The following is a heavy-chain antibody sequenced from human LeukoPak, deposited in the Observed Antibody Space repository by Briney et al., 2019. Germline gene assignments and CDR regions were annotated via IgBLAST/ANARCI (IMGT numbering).Heavy chain of an antibody. Sequence: SETLSLTCTVSGGSISTYYWSWIRQPAGKDLEWIGHIYSSGSTNYNPSLKSRVTMSVDTSKNQLSLKLNSVTAADTAVYYCARGYRSGSNWFDPCVQGTLVIVSS. D-gene: IGHD3-10*01. J-gene: IGHJ5*02. CDR3: ARGYRSGSNWFDP. V-gene: IGHV4-4*07. CDR1: GGSISTYY. CDR2: IYSSGST.